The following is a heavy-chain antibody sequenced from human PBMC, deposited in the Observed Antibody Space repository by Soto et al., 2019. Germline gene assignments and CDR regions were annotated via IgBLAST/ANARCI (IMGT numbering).Heavy chain of an antibody. CDR2: ISGSGGST. V-gene: IGHV3-23*01. CDR3: AKDFMEYYDFWSGYYTFDY. D-gene: IGHD3-3*01. CDR1: GFTFSSYA. J-gene: IGHJ4*02. Sequence: LSLTCAASGFTFSSYAMSWVRQAPGKGLEWVSAISGSGGSTYYADSVKGRFTISRDNSKNTLYLQMNSLRAEDTAVYYCAKDFMEYYDFWSGYYTFDYWGQGTLVTVSS.